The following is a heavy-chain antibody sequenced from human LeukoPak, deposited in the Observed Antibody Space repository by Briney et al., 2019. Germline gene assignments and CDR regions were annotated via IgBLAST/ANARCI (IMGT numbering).Heavy chain of an antibody. CDR2: IKSKNEGGTT. D-gene: IGHD2-21*01. CDR3: TTDLDPEFPVDY. Sequence: PGGSLRLSCVASGVTFSHAWMSWVRQAPGKGLEWVGRIKSKNEGGTTDYAAPVKGRFTIARDDSKNTLYLQMNSLKTEDTAVYYCTTDLDPEFPVDYWGQGTLVTVSS. J-gene: IGHJ4*02. CDR1: GVTFSHAW. V-gene: IGHV3-15*01.